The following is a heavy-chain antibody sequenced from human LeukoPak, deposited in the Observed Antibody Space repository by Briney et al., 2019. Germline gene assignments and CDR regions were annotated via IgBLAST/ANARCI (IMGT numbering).Heavy chain of an antibody. Sequence: SVKVSCKASGGAFSSYAISWVRQAPGQGLEWMGGIIPIFGTANYAQKFQGRVTITADESTSTAYMELSSLRSEDTAVYYCASFYHLASYGSPYYFDYWGQGTLVTVSS. CDR2: IIPIFGTA. CDR3: ASFYHLASYGSPYYFDY. V-gene: IGHV1-69*13. D-gene: IGHD5-18*01. J-gene: IGHJ4*02. CDR1: GGAFSSYA.